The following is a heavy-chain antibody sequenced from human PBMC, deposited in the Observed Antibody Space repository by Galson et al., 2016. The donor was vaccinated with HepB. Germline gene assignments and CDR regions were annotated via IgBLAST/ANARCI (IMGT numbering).Heavy chain of an antibody. CDR2: TSSDESVK. V-gene: IGHV3-30*18. CDR3: AKKSPGKELSPTDY. D-gene: IGHD1-26*01. J-gene: IGHJ4*02. Sequence: SLRLSCAASGFTFSIYGLHWIRQAPGKGLEWVATTSSDESVKHYADPVQGRFTISKDNFKNTLYLQMNSLRAEDTAVYYCAKKSPGKELSPTDYWSQGTLVTVSS. CDR1: GFTFSIYG.